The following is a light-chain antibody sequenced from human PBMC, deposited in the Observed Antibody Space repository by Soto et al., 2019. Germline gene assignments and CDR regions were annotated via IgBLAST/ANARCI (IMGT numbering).Light chain of an antibody. J-gene: IGLJ2*01. CDR2: STN. V-gene: IGLV8-61*01. Sequence: QTVVTQEPSVSVSPGGTVTLTCGLSSGSVSSNNYTSWYQQTPGQAPRTLIYSTNTRSSGVPDRFSGSILGNKAALTVTGAQADDESDYYCVLYVGSGISLFGGGTKLTVL. CDR3: VLYVGSGISL. CDR1: SGSVSSNNY.